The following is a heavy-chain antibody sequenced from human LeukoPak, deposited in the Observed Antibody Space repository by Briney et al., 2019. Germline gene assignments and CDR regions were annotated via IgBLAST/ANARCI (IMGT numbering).Heavy chain of an antibody. CDR3: ARDYYYDSSGYWFDP. D-gene: IGHD3-22*01. CDR1: GASISSYY. Sequence: RPSQSLSLTCTVAGASISSYYWSWIRQPPGNGLEWVGYIYYSGSTNYNPSLKSRVTISVDTSKNQFSLKLSSVTAADTAVYYCARDYYYDSSGYWFDPWGQGTLVTVSS. V-gene: IGHV4-59*01. CDR2: IYYSGST. J-gene: IGHJ5*02.